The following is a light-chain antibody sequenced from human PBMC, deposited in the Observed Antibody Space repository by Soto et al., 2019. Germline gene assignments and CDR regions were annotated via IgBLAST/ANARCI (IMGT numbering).Light chain of an antibody. CDR1: QSVSSY. CDR2: DAS. V-gene: IGKV3-11*01. CDR3: QQRSNWPRT. Sequence: EIVLTQPPATLSLSPGVRATLSCRASQSVSSYLAWYQQKPGQAPRLLIYDASNRATGIPARFSGSGSGTDFTLTISSLEPEDFAVYYCQQRSNWPRTFGQGTKVDIK. J-gene: IGKJ1*01.